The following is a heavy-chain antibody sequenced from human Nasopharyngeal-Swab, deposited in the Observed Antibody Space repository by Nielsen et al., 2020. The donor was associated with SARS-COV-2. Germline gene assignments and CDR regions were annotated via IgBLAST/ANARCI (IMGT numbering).Heavy chain of an antibody. J-gene: IGHJ4*02. D-gene: IGHD3-16*01. V-gene: IGHV2-70*11. CDR3: ARTKRGGGGREEGEK. CDR2: VDWDDDT. Sequence: SGPTLVKPPQTLTLTCTFSGFSLSTSGMCVSWIRQAPGKALEWLARVDWDDDTYYRASLRTRLTISKDTFTNQVVLTMTNMNPVDTATYYCARTKRGGGGREEGEKGGQGKIGTVSS. CDR1: GFSLSTSGMC.